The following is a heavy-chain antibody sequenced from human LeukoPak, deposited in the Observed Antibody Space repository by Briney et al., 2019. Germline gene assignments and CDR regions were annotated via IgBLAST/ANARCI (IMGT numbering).Heavy chain of an antibody. CDR1: GGSISSYY. Sequence: SETLSLTCTVSGGSISSYYWSWIRQPPGKGLEWIGYIYYSGSTNYNPSLKSRVTISVDTSKNQFSLKLSSVTAADTAVYYCARDGLYDSSGYYMDSWGQGTLVIVSS. V-gene: IGHV4-59*01. CDR3: ARDGLYDSSGYYMDS. J-gene: IGHJ4*02. D-gene: IGHD3-22*01. CDR2: IYYSGST.